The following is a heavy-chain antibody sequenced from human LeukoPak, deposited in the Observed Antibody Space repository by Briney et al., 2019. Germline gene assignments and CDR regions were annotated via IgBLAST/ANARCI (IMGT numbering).Heavy chain of an antibody. CDR1: GFTFSSFG. CDR2: ISSDSSYI. D-gene: IGHD3-10*02. V-gene: IGHV3-21*01. J-gene: IGHJ4*02. CDR3: ARDPNVLGITPYYFDF. Sequence: GGSLRLSCAASGFTFSSFGMSWVRQAPGKGLEWVASISSDSSYIDYADSVKGRFTISRDNAKNSLFLKTDTLRGVDTGIYYCARDPNVLGITPYYFDFWGQGTLVTVSS.